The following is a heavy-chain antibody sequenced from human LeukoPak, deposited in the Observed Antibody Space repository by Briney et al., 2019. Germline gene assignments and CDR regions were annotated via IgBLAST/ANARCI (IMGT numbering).Heavy chain of an antibody. CDR2: IYSGGST. V-gene: IGHV3-66*01. D-gene: IGHD3-10*01. CDR1: GFTVSSNY. Sequence: GGSLRLSCAASGFTVSSNYMSWVRQAPGKGLEWVSVIYSGGSTYYADSVKGRFTISRDNSKNTLYPQMNSLRAEDTAVYYCARGLTNYYGSGSYDYWGQGTLVTVSS. CDR3: ARGLTNYYGSGSYDY. J-gene: IGHJ4*02.